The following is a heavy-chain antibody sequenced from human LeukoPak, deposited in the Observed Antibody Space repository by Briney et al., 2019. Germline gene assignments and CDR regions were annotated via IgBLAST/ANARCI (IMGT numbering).Heavy chain of an antibody. CDR3: AKGRSSSWYSSSCD. Sequence: PGGSLRLSCVASEFTFSSYAMSWVRQAPGKGLGWVSGISGSGGSTNYADSVKGRFTISGDNSKNTLYLQMNSLRAEDTAVYYCAKGRSSSWYSSSCDWGQGTLVTVSS. D-gene: IGHD6-13*01. CDR1: EFTFSSYA. CDR2: ISGSGGST. V-gene: IGHV3-23*01. J-gene: IGHJ4*02.